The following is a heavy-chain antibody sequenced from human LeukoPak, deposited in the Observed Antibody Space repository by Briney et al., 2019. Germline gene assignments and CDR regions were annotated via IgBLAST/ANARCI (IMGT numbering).Heavy chain of an antibody. V-gene: IGHV3-74*01. Sequence: GGSLRLSCAASGFTFSSYWMHWVRQAPGKGLVWVSRINSDGSSTSYADSVKGRFTISRDNAKNTLYLQMNSLRAEDTAVYYCARDRVQYCSGGSCYSSDYWGQGTLVTVSS. D-gene: IGHD2-15*01. CDR3: ARDRVQYCSGGSCYSSDY. CDR1: GFTFSSYW. J-gene: IGHJ4*02. CDR2: INSDGSST.